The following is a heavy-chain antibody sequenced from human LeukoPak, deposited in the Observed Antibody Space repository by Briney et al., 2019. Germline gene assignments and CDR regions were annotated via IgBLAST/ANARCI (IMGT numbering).Heavy chain of an antibody. V-gene: IGHV4-4*07. CDR3: ARAPTTVTIVYFDY. Sequence: SETLSLTCTVSGGSISSYYWSWLRQPAGKGLEWIGRIYTTGSTNYNPSLKSRVTMSVDKSKNQFSLKLNSVTAADTAVYYRARAPTTVTIVYFDYWDQGTLVTVSS. D-gene: IGHD4-17*01. CDR2: IYTTGST. CDR1: GGSISSYY. J-gene: IGHJ4*02.